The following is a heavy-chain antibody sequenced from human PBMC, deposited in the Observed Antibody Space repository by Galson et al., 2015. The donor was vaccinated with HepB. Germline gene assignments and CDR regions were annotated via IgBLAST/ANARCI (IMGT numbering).Heavy chain of an antibody. CDR1: GDSASSNSAA. J-gene: IGHJ4*02. CDR2: TYYRSKWYN. D-gene: IGHD6-13*01. V-gene: IGHV6-1*01. CDR3: ARVGSSSWSFIDY. Sequence: CAISGDSASSNSAAWNWIRRSPSRGLEWLGRTYYRSKWYNDYAVSVKSRITINPDTSKNQFSLQLNSVTPEDTAVYYCARVGSSSWSFIDYWGQGTLVTVSS.